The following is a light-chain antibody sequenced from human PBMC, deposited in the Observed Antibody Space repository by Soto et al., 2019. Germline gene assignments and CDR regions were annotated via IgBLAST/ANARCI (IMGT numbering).Light chain of an antibody. CDR3: RQYGRSLGFA. CDR1: QSVSGNF. V-gene: IGKV3-20*01. J-gene: IGKJ4*01. CDR2: GAS. Sequence: EIVLTQSPGTLPLSPGERATLSCRASQSVSGNFLASYQEKPGQALRLLIYGASSSAAGIPDRFSGIVCATDFTLICRRLEPEYFALYYCRQYGRSLGFAFGGGTKEEI.